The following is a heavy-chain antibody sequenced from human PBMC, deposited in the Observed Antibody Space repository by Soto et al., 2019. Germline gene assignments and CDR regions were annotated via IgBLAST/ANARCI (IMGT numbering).Heavy chain of an antibody. CDR3: DSRGYSRRLTNATFDH. D-gene: IGHD2-21*01. CDR1: GYNFNDYW. CDR2: IYPGDSDT. Sequence: GESLKISCKGSGYNFNDYWIAWVRQLPGKGLEWMGFIYPGDSDTRYSPSFKGQVTISADKSTNTAFLQWRRLKASDAATYYYDSRGYSRRLTNATFDHWGQGMLVTVSS. J-gene: IGHJ4*02. V-gene: IGHV5-51*01.